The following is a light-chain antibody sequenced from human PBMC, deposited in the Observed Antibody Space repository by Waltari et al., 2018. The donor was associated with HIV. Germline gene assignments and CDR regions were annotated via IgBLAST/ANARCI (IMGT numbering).Light chain of an antibody. V-gene: IGLV3-1*01. CDR1: KLGDKY. CDR2: QDS. Sequence: SYELTQPPSVSVSPGQTASITCSGDKLGDKYACWYQQKPGQSTVLVIYQDSKRPSGIPELFSGSNSGNTATLTISGTQAMNEADYYCQAWDSRRVFGGGTKLTVL. CDR3: QAWDSRRV. J-gene: IGLJ2*01.